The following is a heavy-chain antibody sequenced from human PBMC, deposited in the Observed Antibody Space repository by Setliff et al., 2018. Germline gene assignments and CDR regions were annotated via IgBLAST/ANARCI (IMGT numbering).Heavy chain of an antibody. J-gene: IGHJ4*01. CDR3: AKEIQPRRGPVYDSSGLAFDY. V-gene: IGHV3-30*02. Sequence: GGSLRLSCAASGFAFNSYGIHWVRHTPGKGLEWVAYIRYDGSKKDYADYVRGRFTISRDDSKNTVSLQVNSLRADDTGVYYCAKEIQPRRGPVYDSSGLAFDYWGQGTLVPSPQ. CDR1: GFAFNSYG. CDR2: IRYDGSKK. D-gene: IGHD3-22*01.